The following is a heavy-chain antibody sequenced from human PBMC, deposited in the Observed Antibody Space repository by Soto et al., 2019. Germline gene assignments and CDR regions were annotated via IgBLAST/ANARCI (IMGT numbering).Heavy chain of an antibody. CDR1: GFTFSSYS. V-gene: IGHV3-48*02. D-gene: IGHD6-6*01. J-gene: IGHJ6*02. Sequence: EVQLVESGGGLVQPGGSLRLSCAASGFTFSSYSMNWVRQAPGKGLEWVSYISSSSSTKYYADSVKGHFTISRDNAKNSLYLQMNSLRDEDTDVYYWARAEYSSLSYGMDVWGQGTTVTVSS. CDR3: ARAEYSSLSYGMDV. CDR2: ISSSSSTK.